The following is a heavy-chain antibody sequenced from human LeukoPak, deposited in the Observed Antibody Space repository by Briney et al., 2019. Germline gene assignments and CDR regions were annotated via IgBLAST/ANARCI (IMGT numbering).Heavy chain of an antibody. V-gene: IGHV4-4*02. CDR2: IYHSGTT. Sequence: KPSETLSLTCAVSGGSISSSNWWSWVRQPPGQGLEWLGEIYHSGTTTYNPSLKSRVTISVDKSKNQFSLQLNSMTAADTAVYYCARASRGYCSTTSCPFDYWGQGTLVTVSS. CDR1: GGSISSSNW. CDR3: ARASRGYCSTTSCPFDY. D-gene: IGHD2-2*01. J-gene: IGHJ4*02.